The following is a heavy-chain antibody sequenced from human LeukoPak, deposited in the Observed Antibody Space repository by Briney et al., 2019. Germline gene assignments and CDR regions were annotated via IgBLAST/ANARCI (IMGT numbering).Heavy chain of an antibody. V-gene: IGHV3-30-3*01. CDR3: ARGFVLGAAKNYFDY. Sequence: GGSLRLSCAASGFTFTNYALHWVRQAPGQGLEWVAVISYDGTNKYYADSVKGRFTISRDNSKNTLSLQMNSLRAEDTALYYCARGFVLGAAKNYFDYWGQGALVTVSS. CDR1: GFTFTNYA. D-gene: IGHD2-21*02. J-gene: IGHJ4*02. CDR2: ISYDGTNK.